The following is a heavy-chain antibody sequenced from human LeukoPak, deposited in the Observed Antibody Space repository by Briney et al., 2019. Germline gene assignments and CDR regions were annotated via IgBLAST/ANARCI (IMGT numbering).Heavy chain of an antibody. CDR3: AKGVELGIRGVFDI. CDR2: ISWNSGSI. D-gene: IGHD7-27*01. J-gene: IGHJ3*02. CDR1: GSTFDDYA. V-gene: IGHV3-9*03. Sequence: GGSLRLSCAASGSTFDDYAMHWVRQAPGKGREWVSGISWNSGSIGYADSVKGRFTISRDNAKNSLYLQMNSLRAEDMALYYCAKGVELGIRGVFDIWGQGTMVTVSS.